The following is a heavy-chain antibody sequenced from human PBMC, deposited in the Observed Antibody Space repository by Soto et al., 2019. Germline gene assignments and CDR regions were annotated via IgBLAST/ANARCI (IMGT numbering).Heavy chain of an antibody. V-gene: IGHV3-21*01. CDR1: GFTFSSYS. CDR3: ARSQSSTGGAFDY. Sequence: EVQLVESGGGLVKPGGSLRLSCAASGFTFSSYSMNWVRQAPGKGLEWVSSISSSSSYIYYADSVKGRFTISRDNAKNSLYLQMNSLSAEDTAVYYCARSQSSTGGAFDYWGQGTLVTVSS. D-gene: IGHD6-13*01. CDR2: ISSSSSYI. J-gene: IGHJ4*02.